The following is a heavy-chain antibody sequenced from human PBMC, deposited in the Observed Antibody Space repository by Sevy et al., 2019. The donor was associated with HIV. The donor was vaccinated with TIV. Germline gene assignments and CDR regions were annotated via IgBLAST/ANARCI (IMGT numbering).Heavy chain of an antibody. CDR2: INQDGSNI. Sequence: GGSLRLSCAASGFTFSNFWMSWVRQAPGKGLEWVANINQDGSNIYYVDSLKGRFSISRDNTENSVYLQMNGLRAEDTAVYYCVRAVRGADAYWGQGTLVTVSS. CDR3: VRAVRGADAY. D-gene: IGHD2-21*02. V-gene: IGHV3-7*04. CDR1: GFTFSNFW. J-gene: IGHJ4*02.